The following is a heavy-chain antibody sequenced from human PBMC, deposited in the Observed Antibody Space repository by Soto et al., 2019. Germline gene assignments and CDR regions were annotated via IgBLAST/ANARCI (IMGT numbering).Heavy chain of an antibody. CDR2: ISYDGSNK. Sequence: HPGGSLRLSCAASGFTFSSYGMHWVRQAPGKGLEWVAVISYDGSNKYYADSVKGRFTISRDNSKNTLYLQMSSLRAEDTAVYYCAKTTTVPNYWGQGTLVTVSS. CDR3: AKTTTVPNY. J-gene: IGHJ4*02. CDR1: GFTFSSYG. D-gene: IGHD4-17*01. V-gene: IGHV3-30*18.